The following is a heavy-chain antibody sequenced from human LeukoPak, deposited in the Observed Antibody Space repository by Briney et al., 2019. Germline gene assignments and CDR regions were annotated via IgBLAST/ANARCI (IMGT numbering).Heavy chain of an antibody. J-gene: IGHJ4*02. CDR2: IGSGGTGIGGST. D-gene: IGHD6-19*01. CDR1: GFTFSSYV. CDR3: AKDMWASETVAGTSRLADY. Sequence: GGSLRLSCAASGFTFSSYVMSWVRQAPGKGLQWVSAIGSGGTGIGGSTYYPDSVKGRFRISRDNSKYTMYLHMNSRRAEDADVYYCAKDMWASETVAGTSRLADYWGQGTLVTVSS. V-gene: IGHV3-23*01.